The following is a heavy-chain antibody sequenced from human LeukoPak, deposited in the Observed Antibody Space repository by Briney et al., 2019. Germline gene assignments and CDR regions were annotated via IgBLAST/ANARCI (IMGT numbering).Heavy chain of an antibody. Sequence: RGSLRLSCAASGFTFSSYSMNWVRQAPEKGLEWVSFISSSSSTIYYADSVKGRFTISRDNAKNSLYLQMNSLRAEDTAVYYCARDRGGSYSAIDYWGQGTLVTVSS. D-gene: IGHD1-26*01. CDR3: ARDRGGSYSAIDY. CDR2: ISSSSSTI. CDR1: GFTFSSYS. V-gene: IGHV3-48*04. J-gene: IGHJ4*02.